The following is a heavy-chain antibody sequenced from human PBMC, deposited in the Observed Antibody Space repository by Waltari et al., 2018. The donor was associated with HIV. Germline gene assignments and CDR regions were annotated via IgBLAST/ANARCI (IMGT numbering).Heavy chain of an antibody. V-gene: IGHV1-69*01. CDR1: GGTFSNSA. Sequence: QVQPVQSGAEVKKPGSSVKFSCKASGGTFSNSAINWVRQAPGQGLEWMGGIIPIFGSPNYAQKFQGRVTITADESTSTVYMKLSSLRSEDTAVYYCASASRDTAMGAFDIWGQGTMVTVSS. D-gene: IGHD5-18*01. CDR3: ASASRDTAMGAFDI. J-gene: IGHJ3*02. CDR2: IIPIFGSP.